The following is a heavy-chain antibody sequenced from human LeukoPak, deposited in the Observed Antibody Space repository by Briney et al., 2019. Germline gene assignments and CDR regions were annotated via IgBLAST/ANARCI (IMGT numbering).Heavy chain of an antibody. CDR3: ARLYCSSTSCYTGWFDP. D-gene: IGHD2-2*01. CDR1: GGTFSSYA. J-gene: IGHJ5*02. CDR2: IIPIFGTA. V-gene: IGHV1-69*13. Sequence: ASVKVSCKASGGTFSSYAISWVRRAPGQGLEWMGRIIPIFGTANYAQKFQGRVTITADESTSTAYMELSSLRSEDTAVYYCARLYCSSTSCYTGWFDPWGQGTLVTVSS.